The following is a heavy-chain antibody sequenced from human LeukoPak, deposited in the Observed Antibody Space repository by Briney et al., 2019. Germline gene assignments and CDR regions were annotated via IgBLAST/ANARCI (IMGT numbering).Heavy chain of an antibody. V-gene: IGHV3-30*02. CDR1: GFTFSSYG. J-gene: IGHJ4*02. CDR3: AKDPNHLLGYCSSTSCYASYFDY. CDR2: IRYDGSNK. Sequence: GGSLRLSCAASGFTFSSYGMHWVRQAPGKGLEWVAFIRYDGSNKYYADSVKGRFTISRDNSKNTLYLQMNSLRAEDTAVYYCAKDPNHLLGYCSSTSCYASYFDYWGQGTLVTVSS. D-gene: IGHD2-2*01.